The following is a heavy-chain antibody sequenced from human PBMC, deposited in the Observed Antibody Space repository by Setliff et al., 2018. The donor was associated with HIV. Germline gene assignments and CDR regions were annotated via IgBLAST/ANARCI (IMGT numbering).Heavy chain of an antibody. CDR2: IKHSGVT. CDR3: AREPPAVAGSYSYYYMDV. J-gene: IGHJ6*03. D-gene: IGHD6-19*01. V-gene: IGHV4-34*01. CDR1: GGSLSTYY. Sequence: PSETLSLTCAVYGGSLSTYYWRWIRQSPGKGLEWIGEIKHSGVTNYSPSLKSRVSISVDPSKNQFSLRLTSVTAADTGLYYCAREPPAVAGSYSYYYMDVWGKGTTVTVSS.